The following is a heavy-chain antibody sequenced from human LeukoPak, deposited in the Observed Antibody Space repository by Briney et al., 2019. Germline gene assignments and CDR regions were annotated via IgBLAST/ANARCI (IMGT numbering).Heavy chain of an antibody. V-gene: IGHV1-2*02. J-gene: IGHJ6*03. CDR3: ARDITIFGGGYYYYYYMDV. CDR2: INPSSGGT. CDR1: GYTFTGYY. D-gene: IGHD3-3*01. Sequence: ASVKVSCKASGYTFTGYYMHWVRQAPGQGLEWMGWINPSSGGTNYAQKFQGRVTMTRDTSISTAYMELSRLRSDDTAVYYCARDITIFGGGYYYYYYMDVWGKGTTVTVSS.